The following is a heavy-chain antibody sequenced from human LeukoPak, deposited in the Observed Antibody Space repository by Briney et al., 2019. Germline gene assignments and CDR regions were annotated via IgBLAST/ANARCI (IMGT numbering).Heavy chain of an antibody. Sequence: PSETLSLTCTVSGGSISSSSYYWGWIRQPPGKGLEWIGSIYYSGSTYYNPSLKSRVTISVDTSKNQFSLKLSSVTAADTAVYYCRCELDAFDIWGQGTMVTVSS. CDR2: IYYSGST. CDR1: GGSISSSSYY. D-gene: IGHD1-7*01. J-gene: IGHJ3*02. CDR3: RCELDAFDI. V-gene: IGHV4-39*07.